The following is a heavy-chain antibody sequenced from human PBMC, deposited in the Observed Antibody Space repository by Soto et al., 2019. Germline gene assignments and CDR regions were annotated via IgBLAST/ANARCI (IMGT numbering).Heavy chain of an antibody. Sequence: QVQLVESGGGVVQPGRSLRLSCAASGFSFSISPMHWVRQAPGKGPEWVALISYDGTNKFYADSVKGRFTISRDNSKSTPYLQVDSLRPEDAAVYYCARDPKTSGGQHWAFNYFDSWGQGTLVTVSS. CDR3: ARDPKTSGGQHWAFNYFDS. CDR1: GFSFSISP. CDR2: ISYDGTNK. V-gene: IGHV3-30-3*01. D-gene: IGHD7-27*01. J-gene: IGHJ4*02.